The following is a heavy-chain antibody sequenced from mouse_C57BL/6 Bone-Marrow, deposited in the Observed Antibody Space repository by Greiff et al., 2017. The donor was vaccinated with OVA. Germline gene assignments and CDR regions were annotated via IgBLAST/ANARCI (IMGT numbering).Heavy chain of an antibody. V-gene: IGHV1-50*01. CDR1: GYTFTSYW. J-gene: IGHJ2*01. D-gene: IGHD4-1*01. Sequence: QVQLQQPGAELVKPGASVKLSCKASGYTFTSYWMQWVKQRPGQGLEWIGEIDPSDSYTNYNQKFKGKATLTVDTSSSTAYMQLSSLTSEDSAVYYCARWDYSDYWGQGTTLTVSS. CDR3: ARWDYSDY. CDR2: IDPSDSYT.